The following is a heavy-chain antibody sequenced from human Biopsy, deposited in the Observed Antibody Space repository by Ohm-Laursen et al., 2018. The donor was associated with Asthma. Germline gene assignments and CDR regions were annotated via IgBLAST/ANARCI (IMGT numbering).Heavy chain of an antibody. V-gene: IGHV1-69*13. J-gene: IGHJ6*02. CDR3: ARGYSGSDRIVYFYAGLEV. Sequence: SVTVSCKASGATFSSNSINWARQAPGQGLEWMGRIIPIFGPTNYAQKFQGRVTITADESTSTAYMELSSLSSEDTAVYYCARGYSGSDRIVYFYAGLEVWGQGTTVTVSS. CDR1: GATFSSNS. D-gene: IGHD5-12*01. CDR2: IIPIFGPT.